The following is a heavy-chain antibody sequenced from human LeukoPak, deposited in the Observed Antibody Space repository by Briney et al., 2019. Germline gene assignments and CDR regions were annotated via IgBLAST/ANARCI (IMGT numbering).Heavy chain of an antibody. D-gene: IGHD6-19*01. CDR2: ISISGDSA. V-gene: IGHV3-23*01. CDR1: GFTFSDPY. J-gene: IGHJ4*02. CDR3: AKSRSGWYHFDY. Sequence: GGSLRLSCAASGFTFSDPYMDWVRQAPGKGLEWVSAISISGDSASHADSVKGQFSISRDNSQNTMYLQMNSLRAEDTAVYYCAKSRSGWYHFDYWGQGTLVTVSS.